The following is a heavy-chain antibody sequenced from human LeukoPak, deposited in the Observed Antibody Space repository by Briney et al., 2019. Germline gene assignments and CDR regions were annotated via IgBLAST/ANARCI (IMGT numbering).Heavy chain of an antibody. Sequence: AASGLTFSKAWTSWVREAPGEGMEWVGRIKSKTDGGTTDFAAPVKGRFTISRDDSKNTPYRQMNGLTRVDTAVYIWTTDIHDYRGPLILVTVSS. CDR1: GLTFSKAW. D-gene: IGHD2-2*02. J-gene: IGHJ4*02. CDR3: TTDIHDY. V-gene: IGHV3-15*01. CDR2: IKSKTDGGTT.